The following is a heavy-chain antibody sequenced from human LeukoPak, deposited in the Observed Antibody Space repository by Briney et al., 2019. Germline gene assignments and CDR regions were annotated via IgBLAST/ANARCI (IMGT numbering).Heavy chain of an antibody. D-gene: IGHD6-6*01. Sequence: QTGGSLRLSCAASGFTFSSYAMSWVRQAPGKGLEWVSAISGSGGSTYYADSVKGRFTISRDNSKNTLYLQMNSLRAEDTAVYYCAKARSSRADRAIDYWGQGTLVTVSS. J-gene: IGHJ4*02. V-gene: IGHV3-23*01. CDR1: GFTFSSYA. CDR3: AKARSSRADRAIDY. CDR2: ISGSGGST.